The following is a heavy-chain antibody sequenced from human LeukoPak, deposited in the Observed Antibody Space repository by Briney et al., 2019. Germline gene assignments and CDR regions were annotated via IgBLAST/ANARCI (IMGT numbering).Heavy chain of an antibody. CDR1: GGTFSSYA. CDR2: IIPIFGTT. V-gene: IGHV1-69*06. J-gene: IGHJ4*02. D-gene: IGHD4-17*01. Sequence: SVKVSCKASGGTFSSYAISWVRQAPGQGLEWMGGIIPIFGTTNYAQKFQDRVTITADKSTSTAYMELSSLRSEDTAVYYCARELDGDYGSYFDYWGQGTLVTVSS. CDR3: ARELDGDYGSYFDY.